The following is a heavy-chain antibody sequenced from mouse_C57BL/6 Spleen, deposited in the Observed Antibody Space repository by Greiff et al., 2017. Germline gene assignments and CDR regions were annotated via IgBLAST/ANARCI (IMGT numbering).Heavy chain of an antibody. CDR1: GFTFSDYY. J-gene: IGHJ4*01. D-gene: IGHD2-2*01. CDR2: ITFDGSST. CDR3: ARDRLRDAMDY. V-gene: IGHV5-16*01. Sequence: EVPLVESEGGLVQPGSSMKLSCTASGFTFSDYYMAWVRPVPEKGLDWVSNITFDGSSTYSLDSLKSRFIISRDNAKNILYLQMSSLKSEDTATYYCARDRLRDAMDYWGQGTSVTVSS.